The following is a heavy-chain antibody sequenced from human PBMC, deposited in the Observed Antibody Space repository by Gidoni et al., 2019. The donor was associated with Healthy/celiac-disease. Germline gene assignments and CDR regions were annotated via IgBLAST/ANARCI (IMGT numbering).Heavy chain of an antibody. CDR2: IYYSGST. CDR1: GGSIISSSYY. CDR3: ARGLWGSYRPSNWFDP. V-gene: IGHV4-39*01. D-gene: IGHD3-16*02. J-gene: IGHJ5*02. Sequence: QLQLQESGPGLVKPSETLSLTCTVSGGSIISSSYYWGWIRQPPGKGLEWIGSIYYSGSTYYNPSLKSRVTISVDTSKNQFSLKLSSVTAADTAVYYCARGLWGSYRPSNWFDPWGQGTLVTVSS.